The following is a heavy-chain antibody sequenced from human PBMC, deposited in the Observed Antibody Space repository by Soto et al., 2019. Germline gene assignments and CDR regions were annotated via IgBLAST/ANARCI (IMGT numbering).Heavy chain of an antibody. CDR2: ISGSGGST. J-gene: IGHJ4*02. Sequence: GGSLRLSCAASGFTFSSYAMSWVRQAPGKGLEWVSAISGSGGSTYYADSVKGRFTTSRDNSKNTLYLQMNSLRAEDTAVYYCAKDPRYYYDSSGYFDYWGQGTLVTVSS. V-gene: IGHV3-23*01. D-gene: IGHD3-22*01. CDR3: AKDPRYYYDSSGYFDY. CDR1: GFTFSSYA.